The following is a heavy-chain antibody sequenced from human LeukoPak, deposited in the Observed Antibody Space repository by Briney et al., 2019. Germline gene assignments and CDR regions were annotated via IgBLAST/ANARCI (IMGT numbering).Heavy chain of an antibody. CDR3: AKWELLRYFDY. J-gene: IGHJ4*02. V-gene: IGHV3-7*01. Sequence: PGGSLRLSCAASGFTFSSYWMSWVRQAPGKGLEWVANIKQDGSEKYYVDPVKGRFTISRDNAKNSLYLQMNSLRAEDTAVYYCAKWELLRYFDYWGQGTLVTVSS. CDR2: IKQDGSEK. CDR1: GFTFSSYW. D-gene: IGHD1-26*01.